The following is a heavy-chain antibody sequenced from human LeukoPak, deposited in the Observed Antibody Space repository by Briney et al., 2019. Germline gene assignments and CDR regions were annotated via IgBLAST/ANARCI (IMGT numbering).Heavy chain of an antibody. D-gene: IGHD3-22*01. CDR3: ARARGYYYDSSGYYYFDY. CDR1: GGPFSDYY. J-gene: IGHJ4*02. Sequence: KPSETLSLTCAVYGGPFSDYYWSWIRQPPGKGLEWIGEINHSGSTNYNPSLKSRVTISVDTSKNQFSLKLSSVTAADTAVYYCARARGYYYDSSGYYYFDYWGQGTLVTVSS. CDR2: INHSGST. V-gene: IGHV4-34*01.